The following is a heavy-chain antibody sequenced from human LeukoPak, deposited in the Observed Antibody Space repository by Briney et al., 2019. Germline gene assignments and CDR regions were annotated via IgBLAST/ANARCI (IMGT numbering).Heavy chain of an antibody. CDR1: GGSFSGYY. Sequence: SETLSLTCAVYGGSFSGYYWSWIRQPPGKGLEWIGEINHSGSTNYNPSLKSRVTISVDTSKNQFSLKLSSVTAADTAVYYCARDFWYYDFWSGYSIFDYWGQGTLVTVSS. V-gene: IGHV4-34*01. CDR2: INHSGST. CDR3: ARDFWYYDFWSGYSIFDY. D-gene: IGHD3-3*01. J-gene: IGHJ4*02.